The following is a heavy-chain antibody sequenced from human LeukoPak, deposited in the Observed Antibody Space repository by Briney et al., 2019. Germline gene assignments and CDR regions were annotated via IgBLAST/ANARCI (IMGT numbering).Heavy chain of an antibody. Sequence: SETLSLTCSVSGGSISSSSSYWGWIRQPPGKGLEWIGSIYYSGSTYYNPSLKSRVTISVDTSKNQFSLKLSSVTAADTAVYYCARELREYYDILTGPEPSGWYFDLWGRGTLVTVSS. V-gene: IGHV4-39*07. CDR1: GGSISSSSSY. CDR2: IYYSGST. D-gene: IGHD3-9*01. CDR3: ARELREYYDILTGPEPSGWYFDL. J-gene: IGHJ2*01.